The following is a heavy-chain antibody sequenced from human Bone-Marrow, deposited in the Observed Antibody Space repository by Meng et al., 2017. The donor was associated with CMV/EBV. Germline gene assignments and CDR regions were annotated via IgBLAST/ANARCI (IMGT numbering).Heavy chain of an antibody. V-gene: IGHV1-2*02. CDR1: GYTFTGYY. D-gene: IGHD4-23*01. Sequence: CKASGYTFTGYYLHWVRQAPGQGLEWMGWINPNSGGTNYAQKFQGRVTMTRDTSISTAYMELSRLRSDDTAVYYCARGGGNSPGPDYWGQGTLVTVSS. J-gene: IGHJ4*02. CDR3: ARGGGNSPGPDY. CDR2: INPNSGGT.